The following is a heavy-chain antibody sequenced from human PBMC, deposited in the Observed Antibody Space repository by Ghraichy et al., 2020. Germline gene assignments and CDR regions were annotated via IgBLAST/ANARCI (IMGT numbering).Heavy chain of an antibody. D-gene: IGHD6-19*01. CDR2: IWSDGKNK. CDR1: GFIFSSYV. CDR3: TTDMGVAVAGRMLDY. Sequence: GVLRLSCAASGFIFSSYVMHWVRQAPGKGLEWVAVIWSDGKNKYYADSVKGRFTISRDNSKNTLYLQMNSLRAEDTAVYYCTTDMGVAVAGRMLDYWGQGTLVTVAS. V-gene: IGHV3-33*01. J-gene: IGHJ4*02.